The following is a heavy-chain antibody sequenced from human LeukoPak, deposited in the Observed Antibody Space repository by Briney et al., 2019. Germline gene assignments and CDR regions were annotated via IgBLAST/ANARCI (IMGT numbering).Heavy chain of an antibody. CDR2: VNPSDGSP. CDR3: SRYSGAYGAFDI. Sequence: ASVKVSCTASGYAFTNYYIHWVRQAPGQGFEWMGIVNPSDGSPSYAQKLQGRVTVTRDTSTSTVFMELSSLRSEDTALYYCSRYSGAYGAFDIWGQGTMVTVSS. CDR1: GYAFTNYY. J-gene: IGHJ3*02. D-gene: IGHD4-17*01. V-gene: IGHV1-46*04.